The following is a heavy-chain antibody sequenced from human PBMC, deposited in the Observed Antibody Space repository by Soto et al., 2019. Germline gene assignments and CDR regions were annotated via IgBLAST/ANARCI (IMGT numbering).Heavy chain of an antibody. D-gene: IGHD5-12*01. CDR3: ARADIVATKPDLYYYGMDV. CDR2: ISSSSSTI. Sequence: EVPLVESGGGLVQPGGSLRLSCAASGFTFSSYSMNWVRQAPGKGLEWVSYISSSSSTIYYADSVKGRFTISRDNAKNSLYLQMNSLRDEDTAVYYCARADIVATKPDLYYYGMDVWGQGTTVTVSS. V-gene: IGHV3-48*02. CDR1: GFTFSSYS. J-gene: IGHJ6*02.